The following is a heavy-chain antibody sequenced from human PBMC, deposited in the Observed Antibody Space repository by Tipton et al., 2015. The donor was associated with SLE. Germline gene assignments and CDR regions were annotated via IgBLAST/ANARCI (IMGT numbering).Heavy chain of an antibody. CDR2: VFYGGRY. V-gene: IGHV4-39*07. CDR3: AQAHLWGSYRYASDI. Sequence: TLSLTCTVSNGSITSLYDYWGWVRQPPGKGLEWLGSVFYGGRYYYNASLRSRVTISVDTSKNQFSLKLSSVTAADTAVYYCAQAHLWGSYRYASDIWGQGTMVTVSS. D-gene: IGHD3-16*02. J-gene: IGHJ3*02. CDR1: NGSITSLYDY.